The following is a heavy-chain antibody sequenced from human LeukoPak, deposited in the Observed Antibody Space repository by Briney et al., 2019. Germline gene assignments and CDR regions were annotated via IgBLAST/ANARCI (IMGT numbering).Heavy chain of an antibody. CDR1: GGSISIYY. V-gene: IGHV4-59*08. CDR2: IYYSGNT. Sequence: PSETLSLTCTVSGGSISIYYWTWIRQPPGKGLEWIGYIYYSGNTNYNPSLKSRVTMSVDTSKNQFSLKLNSVTAADTAVSYCARLSTGGTPFNWFDSWGQGALVTVSS. J-gene: IGHJ5*01. D-gene: IGHD6-13*01. CDR3: ARLSTGGTPFNWFDS.